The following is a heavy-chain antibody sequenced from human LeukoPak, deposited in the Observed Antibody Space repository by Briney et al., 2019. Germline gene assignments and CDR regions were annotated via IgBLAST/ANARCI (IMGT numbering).Heavy chain of an antibody. CDR2: INHSGST. D-gene: IGHD3-3*01. CDR3: ARGYYDFWSGYYQGLIGYYFDY. Sequence: PSETLSLTCAAYGGSFSGYYWSWIRQPSGKGLEWIGEINHSGSTNYNPSLKSRVTISVDTSKNQFSLKLSSVTAADTAVYYCARGYYDFWSGYYQGLIGYYFDYWGQGTLVTVSS. CDR1: GGSFSGYY. V-gene: IGHV4-34*01. J-gene: IGHJ4*02.